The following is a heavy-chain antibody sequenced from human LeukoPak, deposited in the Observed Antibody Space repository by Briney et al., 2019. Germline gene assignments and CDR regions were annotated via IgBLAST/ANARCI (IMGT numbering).Heavy chain of an antibody. CDR3: ARESGSGWYVY. Sequence: GRSLRLSCAASGFTFSSYGMHWVRQAPGKRLEWVAVIWYDGSNKYYADSVKGRFTISRDNSKNTLYLQMTSLRAEDTAVYYCARESGSGWYVYWGQGTLVTVSS. J-gene: IGHJ4*02. V-gene: IGHV3-33*01. D-gene: IGHD6-19*01. CDR2: IWYDGSNK. CDR1: GFTFSSYG.